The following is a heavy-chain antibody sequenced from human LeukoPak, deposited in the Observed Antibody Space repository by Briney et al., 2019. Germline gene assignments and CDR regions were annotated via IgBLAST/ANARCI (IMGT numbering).Heavy chain of an antibody. J-gene: IGHJ5*02. Sequence: GASVKDSCKTSGYTFTSYDINWVRQATGQGLEWMGWMNPNSGNTGYAQKFQGRVTMTRNTSISTAYMDLSSLTSEDTAVYYCAIGKLASRRGSWFDPWGQGTLVTVSS. CDR2: MNPNSGNT. CDR3: AIGKLASRRGSWFDP. CDR1: GYTFTSYD. D-gene: IGHD6-6*01. V-gene: IGHV1-8*02.